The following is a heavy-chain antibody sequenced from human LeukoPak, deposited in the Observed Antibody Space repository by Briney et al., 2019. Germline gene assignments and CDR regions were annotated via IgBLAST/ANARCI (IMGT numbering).Heavy chain of an antibody. J-gene: IGHJ5*02. CDR3: ARDPAGRMKWRWFDP. V-gene: IGHV4-30-4*08. CDR2: IYYSGST. Sequence: SQTLSLTCTVSGGSISSGDYSWSWIRQPPGKGLEWIGYIYYSGSTYYNPSLKSRVTISVDTSKNQFSLKLSSVTAADTAVYYCARDPAGRMKWRWFDPWGQGTLVTVSS. D-gene: IGHD6-13*01. CDR1: GGSISSGDYS.